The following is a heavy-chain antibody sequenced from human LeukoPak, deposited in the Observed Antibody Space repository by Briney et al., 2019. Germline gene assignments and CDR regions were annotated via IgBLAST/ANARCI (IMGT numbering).Heavy chain of an antibody. J-gene: IGHJ3*01. V-gene: IGHV3-48*01. CDR2: ISISGTII. D-gene: IGHD3-22*01. Sequence: GGALRLSSAAPGVSLSSSTLNGVREAPGKGLEWVSYISISGTIIYYADSVKGRFTISRDNAKNSLYLQMNSLRAEDTAVYYCARETRYDESFDVWGQGTMVTVSS. CDR1: GVSLSSST. CDR3: ARETRYDESFDV.